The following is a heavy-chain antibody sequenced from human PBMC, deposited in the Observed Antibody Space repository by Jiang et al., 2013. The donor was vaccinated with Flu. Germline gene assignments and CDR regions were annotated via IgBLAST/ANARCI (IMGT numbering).Heavy chain of an antibody. D-gene: IGHD6-13*01. CDR2: IYYTGTT. CDR3: ARGRLEAAGAGGWFDP. Sequence: PGLVKPSDTMSLTCSVSGGSISGYYWTWIRQPPGKGLAWIGNIYYTGTTNYNPSLKSRLTISVDTSKNQFSLKLSSMTAADTAVYYCARGRLEAAGAGGWFDPWGQGTLVTVSS. CDR1: GGSISGYY. V-gene: IGHV4-59*01. J-gene: IGHJ5*02.